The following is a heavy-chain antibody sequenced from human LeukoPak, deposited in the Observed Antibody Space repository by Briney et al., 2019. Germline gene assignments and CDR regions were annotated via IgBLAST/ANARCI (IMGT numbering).Heavy chain of an antibody. V-gene: IGHV3-30*18. CDR2: ISYDGDNK. CDR3: AKPRFGSGSGNGFDI. D-gene: IGHD3-10*01. CDR1: GFILSGYG. J-gene: IGHJ3*02. Sequence: GGSLRLSCAASGFILSGYGMHWVRQAPGKGLEWVAVISYDGDNKYYGDSVKGRFTISRDNSKNTMYLQMNSLRTEDTAVYSCAKPRFGSGSGNGFDIWGQGTLVTVSS.